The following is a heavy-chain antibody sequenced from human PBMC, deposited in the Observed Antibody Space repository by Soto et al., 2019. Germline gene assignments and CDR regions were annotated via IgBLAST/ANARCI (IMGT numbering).Heavy chain of an antibody. J-gene: IGHJ4*02. V-gene: IGHV1-8*01. CDR1: GYTFTSYD. CDR3: AREGHADPKADF. Sequence: ASVKVSCKASGYTFTSYDINWVRQATGQGLEWMGWMNPNSGNTGYAQKFQGRVTMTRNTSISTAYMELSSLRSEDTAVYYCAREGHADPKADFWGQGTLVTVAS. CDR2: MNPNSGNT.